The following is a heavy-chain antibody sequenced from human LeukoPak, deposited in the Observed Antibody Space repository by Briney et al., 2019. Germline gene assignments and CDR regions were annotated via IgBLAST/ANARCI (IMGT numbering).Heavy chain of an antibody. CDR2: FYGNDDIT. Sequence: GGSLRLSCAASGFTFEDYGMRWVRQVAGKGLEWVSAFYGNDDITVCADSVKGRYTIDRDNAKNSLYLQMNSLRAEDTAMYYCVRGLVGASAGLWGQGTLVTVSS. CDR3: VRGLVGASAGL. J-gene: IGHJ4*02. CDR1: GFTFEDYG. V-gene: IGHV3-20*04. D-gene: IGHD4-11*01.